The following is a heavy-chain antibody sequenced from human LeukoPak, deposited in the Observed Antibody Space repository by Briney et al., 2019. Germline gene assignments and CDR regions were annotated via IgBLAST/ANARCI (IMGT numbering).Heavy chain of an antibody. CDR3: ARKGYYSGWFY. V-gene: IGHV4-59*08. D-gene: IGHD6-19*01. J-gene: IGHJ4*02. CDR1: GGSICGDY. Sequence: SETLSLTCTVSGGSICGDYWRWIRQPPGKGLEWIGYIYYSGNTNYNPALKSRVTISVDTSKNQFSLRLKSVTAADTAVYYCARKGYYSGWFYWGQGTLVTVSS. CDR2: IYYSGNT.